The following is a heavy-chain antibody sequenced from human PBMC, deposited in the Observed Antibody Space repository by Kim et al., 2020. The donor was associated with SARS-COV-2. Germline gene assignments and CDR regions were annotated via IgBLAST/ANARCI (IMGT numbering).Heavy chain of an antibody. J-gene: IGHJ6*02. D-gene: IGHD3-3*01. V-gene: IGHV3-21*01. Sequence: GGSLRLSCAASGFTFSSYSMNWVRQAPGKGLEWVSSISSSSSYIYYADSVKGRFTISRDNAKNSLYLQMNSLRAEDTAVYYCARDRLSSWSGYYVNGMDVCGQGTTVTVSS. CDR2: ISSSSSYI. CDR1: GFTFSSYS. CDR3: ARDRLSSWSGYYVNGMDV.